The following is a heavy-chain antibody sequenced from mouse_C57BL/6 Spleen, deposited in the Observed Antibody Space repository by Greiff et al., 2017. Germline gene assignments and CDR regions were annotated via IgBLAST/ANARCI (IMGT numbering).Heavy chain of an antibody. D-gene: IGHD1-1*01. CDR3: ARRYGSSSYAMDY. CDR1: GFTFSSYA. J-gene: IGHJ4*01. Sequence: DVKLVESGGGLVKPGGSLKLSCAASGFTFSSYAMSWVRQTPEKRLEWVATISDGGSYTYYPDNVKGRFTISRDNAKNNLYLQMSHLKSEDTAMYYCARRYGSSSYAMDYWGQGTSVTVSS. CDR2: ISDGGSYT. V-gene: IGHV5-4*03.